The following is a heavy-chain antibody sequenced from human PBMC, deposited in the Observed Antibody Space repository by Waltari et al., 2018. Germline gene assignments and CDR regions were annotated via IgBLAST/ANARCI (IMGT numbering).Heavy chain of an antibody. CDR3: ARDKAGSAGY. V-gene: IGHV4-59*01. CDR2: IYYSGST. Sequence: QVQLQESGPGLVKPSETLSLTCTVSGGSISSYYWSWIRQPPGKGLEWIGYIYYSGSTHSNPALKSRVTISVDTSKNQFSLKLSSVTAADTAVYYCARDKAGSAGYWGQGTLVTVSS. CDR1: GGSISSYY. D-gene: IGHD6-25*01. J-gene: IGHJ4*02.